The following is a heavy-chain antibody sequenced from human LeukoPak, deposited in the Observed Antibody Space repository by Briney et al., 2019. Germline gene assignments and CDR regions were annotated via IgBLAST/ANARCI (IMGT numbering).Heavy chain of an antibody. Sequence: ASVKVSCKASGYTFTGYYMHWVRQAPGQGLEWMGWINPNSGGTNYAQKFQGRVTMTRDTSISTAYMELSRLRSDDTAVYYCARDLSRGGSYTKYYFDYWGQGTLVTVSS. D-gene: IGHD1-26*01. V-gene: IGHV1-2*02. CDR1: GYTFTGYY. CDR3: ARDLSRGGSYTKYYFDY. CDR2: INPNSGGT. J-gene: IGHJ4*02.